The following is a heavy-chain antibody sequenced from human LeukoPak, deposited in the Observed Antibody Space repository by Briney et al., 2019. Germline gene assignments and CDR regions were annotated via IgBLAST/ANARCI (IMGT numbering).Heavy chain of an antibody. CDR3: AREHRIQLWLRGAFDI. CDR1: GGSISSSNW. CDR2: IYHSGST. Sequence: SGTLSLTCAVSGGSISSSNWRGWVRQPPGKGLEWIGEIYHSGSTNYNPSLKSRVTISVDKSKNQFSLKLSSVTAADTAVYYCAREHRIQLWLRGAFDIWGQGTMVTVSS. V-gene: IGHV4-4*02. J-gene: IGHJ3*02. D-gene: IGHD5-18*01.